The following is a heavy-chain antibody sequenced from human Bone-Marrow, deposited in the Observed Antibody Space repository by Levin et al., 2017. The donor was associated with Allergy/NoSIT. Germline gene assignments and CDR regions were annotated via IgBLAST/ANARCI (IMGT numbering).Heavy chain of an antibody. V-gene: IGHV3-30-3*01. Sequence: GESLKISCAASQFTFSNYGLYWVRQVPGKGLEWVAVISHDGGNKNYADSVKGRFTISRDNSKNMLYLQMNSLRAEDTAVYYCARGDRDLFYYGLDVWGQGTTVTVSS. CDR2: ISHDGGNK. D-gene: IGHD2-21*02. CDR3: ARGDRDLFYYGLDV. CDR1: QFTFSNYG. J-gene: IGHJ6*02.